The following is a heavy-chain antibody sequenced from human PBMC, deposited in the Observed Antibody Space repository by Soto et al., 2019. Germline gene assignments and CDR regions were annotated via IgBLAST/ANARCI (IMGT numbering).Heavy chain of an antibody. CDR2: ISSSGSTI. CDR3: AVDIVVVPATSFDP. V-gene: IGHV3-48*03. CDR1: GFTFSSYE. D-gene: IGHD2-2*01. J-gene: IGHJ5*02. Sequence: SLRLSCAASGFTFSSYEMNWVRKAPGKGLEWVSYISSSGSTIYYADSVKGRFTISRANAKNSLYLQMNSLRAEDTAVYYCAVDIVVVPATSFDPWGQGTLVTVSS.